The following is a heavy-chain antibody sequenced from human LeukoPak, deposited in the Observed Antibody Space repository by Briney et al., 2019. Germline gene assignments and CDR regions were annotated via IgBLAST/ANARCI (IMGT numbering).Heavy chain of an antibody. J-gene: IGHJ4*02. CDR1: GGSISSYY. Sequence: SETLSLTCTVSGGSISSYYWSWLRQPPGQGLEWIGYIYYSGSTNYNPSLKRRVTISVDTSKNQFSLKLSSVTAADTAVYYCARASKKGIQLWFDYWVQGTLVTVSS. CDR3: ARASKKGIQLWFDY. CDR2: IYYSGST. D-gene: IGHD5-18*01. V-gene: IGHV4-59*01.